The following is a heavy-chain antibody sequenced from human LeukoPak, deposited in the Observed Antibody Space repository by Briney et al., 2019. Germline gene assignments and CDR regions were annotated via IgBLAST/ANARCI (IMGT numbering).Heavy chain of an antibody. CDR2: ISHSGNA. D-gene: IGHD6-13*01. Sequence: PSETLSLTCAVSGFSINTAHYWGWVRQPPGEGLEWIGSISHSGNAYHNPSLKSRVTISLDASKNQFSLKVTSPTAADSAVYYYARGMSSVAAVGLWGRGTLVTVSS. V-gene: IGHV4-38-2*01. J-gene: IGHJ1*01. CDR3: ARGMSSVAAVGL. CDR1: GFSINTAHY.